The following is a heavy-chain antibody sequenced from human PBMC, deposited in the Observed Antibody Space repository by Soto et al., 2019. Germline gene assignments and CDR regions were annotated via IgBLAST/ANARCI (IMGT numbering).Heavy chain of an antibody. CDR3: AKGGAAAGRGYFDL. Sequence: EVQVLESGGGLVQPGGSLRLSCAASGFTFSTYAMSWVRQAPGKGLEWVSGISGSGGSTYYADSVKGRFTISRDNSKKTLFLQMSSLRAEYTAVYFCAKGGAAAGRGYFDLWGRGTLVTVSS. J-gene: IGHJ2*01. D-gene: IGHD6-13*01. CDR1: GFTFSTYA. V-gene: IGHV3-23*01. CDR2: ISGSGGST.